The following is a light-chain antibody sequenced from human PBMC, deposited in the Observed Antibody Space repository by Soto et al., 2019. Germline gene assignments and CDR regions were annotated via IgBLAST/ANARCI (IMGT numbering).Light chain of an antibody. V-gene: IGKV3-15*01. Sequence: DIVMTQSPVTLSVSPGDRATLSCRASQSVGHNLAWFQQKPGQAPRLLIYGASAGATGIPDRFSGSGVGTEFTLTISSLQSEDLAVYYCQQYNNGPRTFGQGTKVEMK. CDR3: QQYNNGPRT. J-gene: IGKJ1*01. CDR2: GAS. CDR1: QSVGHN.